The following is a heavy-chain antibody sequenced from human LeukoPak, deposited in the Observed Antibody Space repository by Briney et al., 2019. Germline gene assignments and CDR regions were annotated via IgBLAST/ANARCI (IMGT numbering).Heavy chain of an antibody. V-gene: IGHV3-30*18. Sequence: GGSLRLSCAASGFAFSSYGMHWVRQAPGKGLEWVAVISYDGSNKYYADSAKGRSTISRDNSKNTLYLQMNSLRAEDTAVYYCAKNGPGVATAFDYWGQGTLVTVSS. CDR3: AKNGPGVATAFDY. CDR2: ISYDGSNK. CDR1: GFAFSSYG. D-gene: IGHD5-18*01. J-gene: IGHJ4*02.